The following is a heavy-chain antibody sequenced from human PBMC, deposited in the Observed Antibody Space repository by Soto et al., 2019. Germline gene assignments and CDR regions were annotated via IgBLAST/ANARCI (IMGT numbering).Heavy chain of an antibody. CDR3: AADWLDDSSGYGY. CDR1: GFTFTSSA. CDR2: IVVGSGNT. J-gene: IGHJ4*02. V-gene: IGHV1-58*01. D-gene: IGHD3-22*01. Sequence: SVKVSCKSSGFTFTSSAVQWVRQARGQRLEWIGWIVVGSGNTNYAQKFQERVTITRDMSTSTAYMELSSLRSEDTAVYYCAADWLDDSSGYGYWGQGNLVTVSS.